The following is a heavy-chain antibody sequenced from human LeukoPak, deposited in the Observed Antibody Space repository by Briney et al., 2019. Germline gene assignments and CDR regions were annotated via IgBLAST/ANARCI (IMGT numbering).Heavy chain of an antibody. CDR3: ARDSDTAMGTFDY. J-gene: IGHJ4*02. CDR2: IYYSGST. CDR1: GGSISSYY. Sequence: SETLSLTCTVSGGSISSYYWSWIRQPPGKGLEWIGYIYYSGSTNYNPSLKSRVTISVDTSKNQFSLKLSSVTAAVTAVYYCARDSDTAMGTFDYWGQGTLVTVSS. V-gene: IGHV4-59*01. D-gene: IGHD5-18*01.